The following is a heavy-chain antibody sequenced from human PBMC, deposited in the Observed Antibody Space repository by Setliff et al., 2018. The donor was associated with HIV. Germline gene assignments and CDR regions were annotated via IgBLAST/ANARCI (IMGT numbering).Heavy chain of an antibody. CDR3: ARFMAADYYNTSGYFHH. J-gene: IGHJ1*01. D-gene: IGHD3-22*01. Sequence: SVKVSCKASGGSFSSYGINWLRQAPGQGLEWMGGMVPVIGAAQYAQKFQGRVTITADRVTSTAYMELTSLTSEDTAVYYCARFMAADYYNTSGYFHHWGQGTLVTVSS. CDR1: GGSFSSYG. CDR2: MVPVIGAA. V-gene: IGHV1-69*06.